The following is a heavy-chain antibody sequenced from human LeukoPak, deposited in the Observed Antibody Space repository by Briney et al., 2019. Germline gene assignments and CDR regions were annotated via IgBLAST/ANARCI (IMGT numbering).Heavy chain of an antibody. CDR1: GGSISSYY. J-gene: IGHJ1*01. CDR3: ARSYSSSWYGDFQH. CDR2: IYYSENT. Sequence: PSETLSLTCTVSGGSISSYYWSWIRQPPGKGLEWSGYIYYSENTNYNPSLKSRVTISVDTSKNQFSLKLTSVTAADTAVYYCARSYSSSWYGDFQHWGQGTLVTVSS. V-gene: IGHV4-59*01. D-gene: IGHD6-13*01.